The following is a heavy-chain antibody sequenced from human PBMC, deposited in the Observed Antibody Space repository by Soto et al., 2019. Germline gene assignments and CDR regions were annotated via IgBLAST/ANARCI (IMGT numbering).Heavy chain of an antibody. V-gene: IGHV2-5*02. J-gene: IGHJ5*02. Sequence: QITLKESGPTLVKPTQTLTLTCTFSGFSLSTSGVGVGWIRQPPGKALEWLALIYWDDDKRYSPSLKSRLTITKDTSKNQVVLTMTNMDPVDTATYYCAHRMVYYDFWSGYYYNWFDPWGQGTLVTVSS. D-gene: IGHD3-3*01. CDR2: IYWDDDK. CDR1: GFSLSTSGVG. CDR3: AHRMVYYDFWSGYYYNWFDP.